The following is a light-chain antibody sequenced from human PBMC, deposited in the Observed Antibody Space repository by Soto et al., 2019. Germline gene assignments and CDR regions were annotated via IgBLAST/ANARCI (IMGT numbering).Light chain of an antibody. CDR2: DAS. J-gene: IGKJ1*01. CDR3: QQYGSSLL. Sequence: EFVLTQSPGTLSLSPGERATFSCRASQTVRNNYLAWYQQKPGQAPRLLIYDASSRATGIPDRFSGSGSGTDFTLTISRLDPEDFAVYYCQQYGSSLLFGQGTKVDIK. CDR1: QTVRNNY. V-gene: IGKV3-20*01.